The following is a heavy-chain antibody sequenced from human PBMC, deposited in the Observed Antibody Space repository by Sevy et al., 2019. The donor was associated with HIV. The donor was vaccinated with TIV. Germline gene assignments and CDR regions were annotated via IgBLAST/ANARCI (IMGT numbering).Heavy chain of an antibody. CDR3: AKFFPHDAFDI. V-gene: IGHV3-23*01. CDR2: ISAGGST. J-gene: IGHJ3*02. D-gene: IGHD3-3*01. CDR1: RFTFSSYA. Sequence: GGSLRLSCAASRFTFSSYAMSWVHLAPGKGLEWVSAISAGGSTFYADFMKARFTISRDNSKNTLYLQMNSLRVEDTAVYYCAKFFPHDAFDIWGQGTMVTVSS.